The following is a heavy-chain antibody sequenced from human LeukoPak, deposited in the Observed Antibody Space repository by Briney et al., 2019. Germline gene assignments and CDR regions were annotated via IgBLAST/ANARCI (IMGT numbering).Heavy chain of an antibody. CDR3: ARGQWELLPHYYYYYMDV. Sequence: SETLSLTCAVSGGSISSYYWSWIRQPPGKGLEWIGYIYYSGSTNYNPSLKSRVTISVDTSKNQFSLKLSSVTAADTAVYYCARGQWELLPHYYYYYMDVWAKGPRSPSP. V-gene: IGHV4-59*01. CDR2: IYYSGST. CDR1: GGSISSYY. J-gene: IGHJ6*03. D-gene: IGHD1-26*01.